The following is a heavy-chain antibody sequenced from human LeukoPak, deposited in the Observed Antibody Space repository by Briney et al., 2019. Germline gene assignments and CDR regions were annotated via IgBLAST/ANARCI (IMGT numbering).Heavy chain of an antibody. D-gene: IGHD3-22*01. J-gene: IGHJ1*01. CDR1: GGSISSYY. CDR3: ARNYYDSSGYYYPSGFFQH. V-gene: IGHV4-59*01. Sequence: SETLSLTCTVSGGSISSYYWSWIRQPPGKGLEWIGYIYYSGSTNYNPSLKGRVTISVDTSKNQFSLKLSSVTAADTAVYYCARNYYDSSGYYYPSGFFQHWGQGTLVTVSS. CDR2: IYYSGST.